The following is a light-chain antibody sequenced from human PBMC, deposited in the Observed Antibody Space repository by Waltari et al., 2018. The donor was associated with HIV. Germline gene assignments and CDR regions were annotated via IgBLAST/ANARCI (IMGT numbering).Light chain of an antibody. V-gene: IGLV1-44*01. Sequence: QSVLTQPPSASGSPGQRVTISCSGSGSNIGSYSVNWYQQLPGTAPKLLIYVENQRPSGVPDRFSGSKSGTSASLAISGLQSDDEADYFCASWDDRLNGPVFGGGTRLTV. CDR1: GSNIGSYS. CDR2: VEN. J-gene: IGLJ3*02. CDR3: ASWDDRLNGPV.